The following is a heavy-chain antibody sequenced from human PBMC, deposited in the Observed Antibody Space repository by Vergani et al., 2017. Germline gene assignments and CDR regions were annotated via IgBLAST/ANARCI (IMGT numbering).Heavy chain of an antibody. D-gene: IGHD3-22*01. CDR2: IFHSGST. CDR1: GASISSSSYY. V-gene: IGHV4-39*01. J-gene: IGHJ3*02. Sequence: QLLLQESDPGLVKPSETLSLTCTVSGASISSSSYYWGWIRQSPGKGLEWIGNIFHSGSTYYNLSLNSRVTISVDTSTKQFSLKLSSVTAADTAVYYCARGTYHYDFSGPSEGPFDIWGQGTLVTISS. CDR3: ARGTYHYDFSGPSEGPFDI.